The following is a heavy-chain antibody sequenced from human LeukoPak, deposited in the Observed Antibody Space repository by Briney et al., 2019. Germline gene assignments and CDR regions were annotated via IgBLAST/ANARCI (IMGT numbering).Heavy chain of an antibody. V-gene: IGHV3-23*01. CDR3: AKASGYSESSGYYGY. D-gene: IGHD3-22*01. CDR1: GFTFSSYA. CDR2: ISGSGGST. Sequence: PGGSLRLSCAASGFTFSSYAMSWVRQAPGKGLEWVSVISGSGGSTYYADSVKGWFTISRDNSKNTLYLQINSLRAEDTAVYYCAKASGYSESSGYYGYWGQGTLVTVSS. J-gene: IGHJ4*02.